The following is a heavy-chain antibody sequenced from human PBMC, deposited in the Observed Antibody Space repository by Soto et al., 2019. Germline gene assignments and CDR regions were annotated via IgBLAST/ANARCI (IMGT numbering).Heavy chain of an antibody. D-gene: IGHD3-10*01. CDR3: ARGGPLWGMDV. Sequence: QVQLQQWGAGLLKPSETLSLTCAVYGGSFSGYYWSWIRQPPGKGLEWIGEINHSGGTNYNPSLKSRVTISVDTSKNQFSLKLSSATAADTAVYYCARGGPLWGMDVWDQGTTVTVSS. CDR2: INHSGGT. CDR1: GGSFSGYY. V-gene: IGHV4-34*01. J-gene: IGHJ6*02.